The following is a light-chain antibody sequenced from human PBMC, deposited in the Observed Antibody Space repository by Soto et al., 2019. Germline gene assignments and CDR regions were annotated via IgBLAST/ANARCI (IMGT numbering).Light chain of an antibody. CDR2: GAS. Sequence: EIVMTQSPATLSVSPGERATLSCRASQSVSSNLAWYQQKPGQAPRLLIYGASTRATGFPARFSGSGSGTEFTLTISSLQSEDFAVYYCQQYYNWQTFDQGTKVEIK. CDR3: QQYYNWQT. CDR1: QSVSSN. V-gene: IGKV3-15*01. J-gene: IGKJ1*01.